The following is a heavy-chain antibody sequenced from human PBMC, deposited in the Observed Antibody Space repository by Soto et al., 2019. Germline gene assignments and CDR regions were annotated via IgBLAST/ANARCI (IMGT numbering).Heavy chain of an antibody. J-gene: IGHJ4*02. CDR3: AAGGGLPRYY. D-gene: IGHD5-12*01. CDR2: IYHSGST. V-gene: IGHV4-30-2*01. CDR1: GGSISSGGYS. Sequence: PSETLSLTCTVCGGSISSGGYSWSWIRQPPGKGLEWIGYIYHSGSTYYNPSLKSRVTISVDRSKNQFSLKLSSVTAADTAVYYCAAGGGLPRYYWGQGTLVTVSS.